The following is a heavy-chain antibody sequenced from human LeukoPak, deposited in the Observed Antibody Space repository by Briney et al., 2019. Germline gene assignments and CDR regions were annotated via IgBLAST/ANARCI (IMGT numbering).Heavy chain of an antibody. V-gene: IGHV1-69*05. CDR3: ARDLSLSSSHVSS. J-gene: IGHJ5*02. D-gene: IGHD6-6*01. Sequence: GSSVKVSCKASGGTFSSYAISWVRQAPGQGHEWMGRIIPIFGTANYAQKFQGRVTITTDESTSTAYMELSSLRSEDTAVYYCARDLSLSSSHVSSWGQGTLVTVSS. CDR2: IIPIFGTA. CDR1: GGTFSSYA.